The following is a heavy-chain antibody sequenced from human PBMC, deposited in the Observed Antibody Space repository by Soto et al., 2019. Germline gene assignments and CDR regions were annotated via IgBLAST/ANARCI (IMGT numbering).Heavy chain of an antibody. CDR1: GLTFSSYG. J-gene: IGHJ4*02. CDR2: ISYDGSNK. D-gene: IGHD2-15*01. CDR3: ARLCRWGYCSGGSCYSPDY. Sequence: GGSLRLSCAASGLTFSSYGMHWVRPTPGKGLEWVAVISYDGSNKYYADSVKGRFTISRDNSKNTLYLQMNSLRAEDTAVYYCARLCRWGYCSGGSCYSPDYWGQGTLVTVSS. V-gene: IGHV3-30*03.